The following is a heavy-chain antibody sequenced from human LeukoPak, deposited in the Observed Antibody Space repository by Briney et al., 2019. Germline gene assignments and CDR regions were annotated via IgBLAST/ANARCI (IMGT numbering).Heavy chain of an antibody. J-gene: IGHJ4*02. Sequence: SETLSLTCAVYGGSFSGYYWSWIRQPPGKGLEWIGEINHSGSTDYNPSLKSRVTISVDTSKNQFSLKLSSVTAADTAVYYCVASMLSLYYFDYWGQGTLVTVSS. D-gene: IGHD2-8*01. V-gene: IGHV4-34*01. CDR2: INHSGST. CDR1: GGSFSGYY. CDR3: VASMLSLYYFDY.